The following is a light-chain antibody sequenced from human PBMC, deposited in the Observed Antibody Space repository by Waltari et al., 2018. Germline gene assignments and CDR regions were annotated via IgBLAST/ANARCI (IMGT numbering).Light chain of an antibody. CDR3: QQYNSYSRS. CDR2: KAS. V-gene: IGKV1-5*03. J-gene: IGKJ2*01. Sequence: DIKLTQSPPTLPAPLGTGVPITCRASQSISSWLAWYQQKPGKAPKLLIYKASSLESGVPSRFSGSGSGTEFTLTISSLQPDDFATYYCQQYNSYSRSFGQGTKLEIK. CDR1: QSISSW.